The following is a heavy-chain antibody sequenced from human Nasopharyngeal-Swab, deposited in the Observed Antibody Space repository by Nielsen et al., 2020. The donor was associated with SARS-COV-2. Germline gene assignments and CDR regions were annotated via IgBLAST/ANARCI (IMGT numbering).Heavy chain of an antibody. Sequence: GESLKISCAASGFTFSSYGMHWVRQAPGKGLEWVAVISYDGSNKYYADSVKGRFTISRDNSKNTLYLQMNSLRAEDTAVYYRAKENIRLGYYYDSSGLDYWGQGTLVTVSS. D-gene: IGHD3-22*01. CDR3: AKENIRLGYYYDSSGLDY. J-gene: IGHJ4*02. CDR2: ISYDGSNK. CDR1: GFTFSSYG. V-gene: IGHV3-30*18.